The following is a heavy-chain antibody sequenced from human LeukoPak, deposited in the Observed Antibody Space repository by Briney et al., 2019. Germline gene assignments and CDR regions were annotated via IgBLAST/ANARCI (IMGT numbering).Heavy chain of an antibody. Sequence: SVKVSCKASGGTFSSYAISWVRQAPGQGLEWMGGIIPIFGTANYAQKFQGRVTITADESTSTAYMELSSLRSEDTAVYYCARENGYTHQFNYWGQGTLVTVSS. J-gene: IGHJ4*02. CDR3: ARENGYTHQFNY. CDR1: GGTFSSYA. D-gene: IGHD5-24*01. V-gene: IGHV1-69*01. CDR2: IIPIFGTA.